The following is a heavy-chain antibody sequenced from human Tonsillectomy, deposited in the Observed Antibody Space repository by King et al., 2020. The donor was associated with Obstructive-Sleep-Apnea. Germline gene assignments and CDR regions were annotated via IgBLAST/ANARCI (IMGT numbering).Heavy chain of an antibody. CDR3: AHRGRVLSGYDEDAFDI. V-gene: IGHV2-5*02. D-gene: IGHD5-12*01. CDR2: IYLGDDK. CDR1: GFSLSSEGVG. Sequence: ITLKESGPTVVKPTETLTLTCTFSGFSLSSEGVGVAWIRQPPGKALELPAMIYLGDDKHYRPSLESRLTITKDTSQNPAVLTMTNLDPVDTATYYCAHRGRVLSGYDEDAFDIWGQGTMVTVSS. J-gene: IGHJ3*02.